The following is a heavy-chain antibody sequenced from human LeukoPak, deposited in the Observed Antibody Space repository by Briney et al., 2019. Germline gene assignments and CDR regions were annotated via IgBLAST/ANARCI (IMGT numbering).Heavy chain of an antibody. CDR2: IDSNSNFM. CDR3: AKDSHSWSRDY. Sequence: GRSLRLSCAASGFTFGSYSMTWVRQAPGKGLEWVSLIDSNSNFMNYADSVKGRFTISRDNAKKSLYLEMNSLRAEDTAVYYCAKDSHSWSRDYWGQGTLVTVSS. V-gene: IGHV3-21*01. CDR1: GFTFGSYS. D-gene: IGHD6-13*01. J-gene: IGHJ4*02.